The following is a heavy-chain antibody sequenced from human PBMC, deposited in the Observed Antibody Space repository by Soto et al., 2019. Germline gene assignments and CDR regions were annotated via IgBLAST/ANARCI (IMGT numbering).Heavy chain of an antibody. D-gene: IGHD3-10*01. Sequence: GGSLRLSCAASGFTFSSYGMNWVRQAPGKGLEWVSYISSSGSTIYYADSVKGRFTISRDNAKNSLYLQMNSLRAEDTAVYYCARRIRDGSGSTAFDIWGQGRMVTVSS. CDR3: ARRIRDGSGSTAFDI. J-gene: IGHJ3*02. V-gene: IGHV3-48*03. CDR2: ISSSGSTI. CDR1: GFTFSSYG.